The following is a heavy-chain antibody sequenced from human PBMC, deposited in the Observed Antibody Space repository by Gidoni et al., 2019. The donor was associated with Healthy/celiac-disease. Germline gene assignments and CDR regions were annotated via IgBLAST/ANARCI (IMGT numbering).Heavy chain of an antibody. J-gene: IGHJ4*02. Sequence: QVQLVESGGGVVQPGRSLRLSCAAPGFPFSSYGMHWVRQAPGKGLEWVAVIWYDGSNKYYADSVKGRFTISRDNSKNTLYLQMNSLRAEDTAVYYCARSSWLFRELDYWGQGTLVTVSS. CDR2: IWYDGSNK. CDR3: ARSSWLFRELDY. D-gene: IGHD1-1*01. CDR1: GFPFSSYG. V-gene: IGHV3-33*01.